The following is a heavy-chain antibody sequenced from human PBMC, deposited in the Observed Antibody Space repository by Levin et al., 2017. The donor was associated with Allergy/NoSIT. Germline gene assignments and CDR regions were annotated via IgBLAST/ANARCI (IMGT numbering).Heavy chain of an antibody. CDR1: GYTFTSYG. Sequence: GESLKISCKASGYTFTSYGISWVRQAPGQGLEWMGWISAYNGNTNYAQKLQGRVTMTTDTSTSTAYMELRSLRSDDTAVYYCARDLNPYYDFWSGYPISGQDYYYYYGMDVWGQGTTVTVSS. J-gene: IGHJ6*02. CDR3: ARDLNPYYDFWSGYPISGQDYYYYYGMDV. D-gene: IGHD3-3*01. CDR2: ISAYNGNT. V-gene: IGHV1-18*01.